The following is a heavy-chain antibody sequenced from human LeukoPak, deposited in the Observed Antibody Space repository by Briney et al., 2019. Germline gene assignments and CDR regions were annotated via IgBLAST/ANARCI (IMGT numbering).Heavy chain of an antibody. CDR3: ARGRWLGPFDY. CDR2: IWYDGSNK. CDR1: GFTFNTYG. V-gene: IGHV3-33*08. D-gene: IGHD6-19*01. Sequence: GGSLRLSCAASGFTFNTYGMHWVRQAPGKGLEWLALIWYDGSNKYYADSVKGRFTISRDNSKNTLHLQMNSLRAEDTAVYYCARGRWLGPFDYWGQGTLVTVSS. J-gene: IGHJ4*02.